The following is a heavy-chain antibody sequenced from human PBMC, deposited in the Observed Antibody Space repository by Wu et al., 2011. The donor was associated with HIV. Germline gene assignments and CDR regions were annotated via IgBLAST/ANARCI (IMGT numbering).Heavy chain of an antibody. CDR3: ARDRHLAYCGADCYYGWFDP. J-gene: IGHJ5*02. D-gene: IGHD2-21*02. CDR1: GYTFTSYY. CDR2: INPSGGST. V-gene: IGHV1-46*01. Sequence: QVQLVQSGAEVKKPGASVKVSCKAFGYTFTSYYMHWVRQAPGQGLEWMGIINPSGGSTSYAQKFQGRVTMTRDTSTSTVYMELSSLRSEDTAVYYCARDRHLAYCGADCYYGWFDPWGQGTLVTVSS.